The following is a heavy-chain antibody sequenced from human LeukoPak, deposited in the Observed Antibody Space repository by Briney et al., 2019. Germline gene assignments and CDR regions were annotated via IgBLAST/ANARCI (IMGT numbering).Heavy chain of an antibody. CDR1: GFTFSSYA. CDR2: ISHDGSNK. CDR3: AGSPKYSSSWYEYFQH. Sequence: GGSLRLSCAASGFTFSSYAMHWVRQAPGKGLGWVAAISHDGSNKYHADSVKGRFTISRDTSKNTVYLQMNSLRAEDTAVYFCAGSPKYSSSWYEYFQHWGQGTLVTVSS. V-gene: IGHV3-30*01. D-gene: IGHD6-13*01. J-gene: IGHJ1*01.